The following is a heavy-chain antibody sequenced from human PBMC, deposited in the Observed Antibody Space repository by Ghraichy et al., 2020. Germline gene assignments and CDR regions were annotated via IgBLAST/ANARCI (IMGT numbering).Heavy chain of an antibody. J-gene: IGHJ5*02. V-gene: IGHV1-69*13. D-gene: IGHD2/OR15-2a*01. Sequence: SVKVSCKASGGTFSSYAISWVRQAPGQGLEWMGGIIPIFGTANYAQKFQGRVTITADESTSTAYMELSSLRSADTAVYYCARVVSDVRHWFDPWGQGTLVTVSS. CDR3: ARVVSDVRHWFDP. CDR2: IIPIFGTA. CDR1: GGTFSSYA.